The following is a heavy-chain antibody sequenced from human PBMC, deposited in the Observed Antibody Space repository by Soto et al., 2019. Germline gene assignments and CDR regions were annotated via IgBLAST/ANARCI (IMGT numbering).Heavy chain of an antibody. Sequence: QVQLQQWGAGLLKPSETPSLTCAVYGGSFSGYYWSWIRQPPGKGLEWIGEINHSGSTNYNPSLKSRVTISVDTSKNQFSLKLSSVTAADTAVYYCARVRGVKYFDYWGQGTLVTVSS. CDR1: GGSFSGYY. J-gene: IGHJ4*02. V-gene: IGHV4-34*01. CDR3: ARVRGVKYFDY. CDR2: INHSGST. D-gene: IGHD3-10*01.